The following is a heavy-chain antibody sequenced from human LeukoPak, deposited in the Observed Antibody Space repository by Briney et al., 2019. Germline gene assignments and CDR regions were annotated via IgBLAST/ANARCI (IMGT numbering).Heavy chain of an antibody. V-gene: IGHV5-51*01. CDR1: GYSFTSYW. CDR2: IIPGDSDT. D-gene: IGHD2-2*01. J-gene: IGHJ4*02. CDR3: ARLAPVVPAAVERYYFDY. Sequence: GESLKISCKGSGYSFTSYWIGWVRQMPGKGLEWMGIIIPGDSDTRYSPSFQGQVTISADKSISTAYLQWSSLKASDTAMYYCARLAPVVPAAVERYYFDYWGQGTLVTVSS.